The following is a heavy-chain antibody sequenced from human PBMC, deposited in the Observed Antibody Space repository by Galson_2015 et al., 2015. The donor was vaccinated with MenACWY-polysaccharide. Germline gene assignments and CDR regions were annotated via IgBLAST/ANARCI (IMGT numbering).Heavy chain of an antibody. V-gene: IGHV6-1*01. CDR2: TYYRSKWNN. CDR1: GDSVSSDSAA. D-gene: IGHD1-26*01. J-gene: IGHJ6*03. Sequence: AISGDSVSSDSAAWNWIRESPSRDLEWLGRTYYRSKWNNDYAVSVKGRITITPDTSNNQVSLQLLSVTPEDAGIYFCAREPKQLPSPYSYYFLMDVWGKGTAVIVSS. CDR3: AREPKQLPSPYSYYFLMDV.